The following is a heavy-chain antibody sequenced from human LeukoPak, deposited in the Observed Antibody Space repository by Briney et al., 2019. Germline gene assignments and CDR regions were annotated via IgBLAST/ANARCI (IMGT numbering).Heavy chain of an antibody. Sequence: GESLKISCKGSGYSFTSYWIGWVRQMLGKGLEWMGIIYPGDSDTRYSPSFQGQVTISADKSISTAYLQWSSLKASDTAMYYCARLSGYCSSTSCYRLNWFDPWGQGTLVTVSS. CDR1: GYSFTSYW. J-gene: IGHJ5*02. V-gene: IGHV5-51*01. CDR3: ARLSGYCSSTSCYRLNWFDP. D-gene: IGHD2-2*01. CDR2: IYPGDSDT.